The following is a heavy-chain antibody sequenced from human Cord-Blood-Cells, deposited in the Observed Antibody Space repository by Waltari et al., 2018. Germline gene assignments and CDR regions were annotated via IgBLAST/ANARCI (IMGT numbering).Heavy chain of an antibody. D-gene: IGHD6-6*01. J-gene: IGHJ3*02. Sequence: QVQLVQSGAEVKKPGASVKVSCKASGYTFTSYDINWVRQATGQGLEWRGLMNPKSGNKGYAQKFQGRVTINRNTSISTAYMGLSSLRSEDTAVYDCASAQYSSSSYAVDIWGQGTMVTVSS. V-gene: IGHV1-8*03. CDR2: MNPKSGNK. CDR3: ASAQYSSSSYAVDI. CDR1: GYTFTSYD.